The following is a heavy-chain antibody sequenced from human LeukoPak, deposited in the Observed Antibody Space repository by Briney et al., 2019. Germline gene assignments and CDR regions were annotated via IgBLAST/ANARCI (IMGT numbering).Heavy chain of an antibody. CDR3: ARSLSTAGIDF. D-gene: IGHD2-2*01. CDR1: GYSINTGRY. CDR2: VYHSGTT. J-gene: IGHJ4*02. V-gene: IGHV4-38-2*01. Sequence: KPSETLSLTCAVSGYSINTGRYWGWIRQPPGKGLEWIGSVYHSGTTFYNPSLKSRLTISVDTSKNRFSLNLRSVTAADTAVYYCARSLSTAGIDFWGQGTLVTVSS.